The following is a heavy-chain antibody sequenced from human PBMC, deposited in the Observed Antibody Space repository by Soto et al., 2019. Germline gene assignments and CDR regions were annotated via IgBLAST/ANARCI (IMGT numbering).Heavy chain of an antibody. CDR3: ASRSNYYYGDYVHYYYYGMDV. CDR2: IIPIFGTA. V-gene: IGHV1-69*06. CDR1: GGTFSGYA. J-gene: IGHJ6*02. Sequence: QVQLVQSGAEVKKPGSSVKVSCKASGGTFSGYAISWVRQAPGQGLEWMGGIIPIFGTANYAQKFQGRVTITADKSTSTAYMELSSLRSEDTAVYYCASRSNYYYGDYVHYYYYGMDVWGQGTTVTDSS. D-gene: IGHD4-17*01.